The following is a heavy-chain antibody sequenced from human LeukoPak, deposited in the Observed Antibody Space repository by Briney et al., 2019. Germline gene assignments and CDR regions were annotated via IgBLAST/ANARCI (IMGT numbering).Heavy chain of an antibody. D-gene: IGHD2-2*01. V-gene: IGHV4-34*01. CDR2: INHSGST. J-gene: IGHJ4*02. Sequence: SETLSLTCAVYGGSFSGYYWSWIRRPPGKGLEWIGEINHSGSTNYNPSLKSRVTISVDTSKNQFSLKLSSVTAADMAVYYCASAIVVVPAALGYWGQGTPVTVSS. CDR1: GGSFSGYY. CDR3: ASAIVVVPAALGY.